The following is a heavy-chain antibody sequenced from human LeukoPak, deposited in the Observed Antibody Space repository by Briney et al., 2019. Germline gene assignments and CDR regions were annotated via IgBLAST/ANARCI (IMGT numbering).Heavy chain of an antibody. CDR3: ARGDTAMVRYYYYGMDV. CDR2: IYTSGST. J-gene: IGHJ6*02. CDR1: GGSIRSYY. D-gene: IGHD5-18*01. V-gene: IGHV4-4*07. Sequence: SETLSLTCTVSGGSIRSYYWSWIRQPAGKGLEWIGRIYTSGSTNYNPSLKSRVTMSVDTSKNQFSLKLSSVTAADTAVYYCARGDTAMVRYYYYGMDVWGQGTTVTVSS.